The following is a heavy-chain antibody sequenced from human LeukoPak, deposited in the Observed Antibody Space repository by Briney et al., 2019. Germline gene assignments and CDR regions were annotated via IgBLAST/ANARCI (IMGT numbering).Heavy chain of an antibody. D-gene: IGHD2-2*01. J-gene: IGHJ5*02. CDR3: ARQEGQLLHRHNWFDP. CDR1: GGSISSYY. Sequence: SETLSLTCTVSGGSISSYYWSWIRQPPGKGLEWIGYIYYSGSTNYNPSLKSRVTISVDTSKDQFSLKLSSVTAADTAVYYCARQEGQLLHRHNWFDPWGQGTLVTVSS. V-gene: IGHV4-59*01. CDR2: IYYSGST.